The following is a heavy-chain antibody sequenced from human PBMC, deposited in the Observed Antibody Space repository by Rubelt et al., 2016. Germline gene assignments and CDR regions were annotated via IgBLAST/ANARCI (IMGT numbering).Heavy chain of an antibody. CDR2: MNHSGST. D-gene: IGHD6-13*01. Sequence: QVQLQQWGAGLLKPSETLSLTCAVYGGSFSGYYWSWIRQPPGKGLAWIGEMNHSGSTNYNPSLKSRVTVYVAPSKNHFSLRLGAVTAADTAVYYCARGRGGSSSWLGRDYYGMDVWGQGTTVTVSS. CDR1: GGSFSGYY. J-gene: IGHJ6*02. V-gene: IGHV4-34*01. CDR3: ARGRGGSSSWLGRDYYGMDV.